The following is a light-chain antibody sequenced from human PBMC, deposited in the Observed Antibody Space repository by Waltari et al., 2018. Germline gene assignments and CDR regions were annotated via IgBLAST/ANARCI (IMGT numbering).Light chain of an antibody. J-gene: IGLJ3*02. CDR3: SAWDSSLSAWV. Sequence: QAGLTQPPSVSRGLRQTATPPCPGHSTNVGNQGAACPPQHHGHPPKLLSYRNNNRPPGISERFSASRSGNTASLTITGLQPEDEADYYCSAWDSSLSAWVFGGGTKLTVL. V-gene: IGLV10-54*01. CDR1: STNVGNQG. CDR2: RNN.